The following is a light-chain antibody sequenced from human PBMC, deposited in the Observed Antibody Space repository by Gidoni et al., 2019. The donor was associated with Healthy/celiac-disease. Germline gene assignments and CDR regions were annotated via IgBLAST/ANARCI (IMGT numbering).Light chain of an antibody. CDR2: DAS. V-gene: IGKV3-11*01. Sequence: IVLTQSPATLSLSPGERATLSCRASQSVSSYLAWYHQKPGQAPRLLIYDASNRATGIPARFSGSGSGTDFTLTISSLEPEDFAVYYCQQRSNWPPGRYTFGQGTKLEIK. CDR3: QQRSNWPPGRYT. CDR1: QSVSSY. J-gene: IGKJ2*01.